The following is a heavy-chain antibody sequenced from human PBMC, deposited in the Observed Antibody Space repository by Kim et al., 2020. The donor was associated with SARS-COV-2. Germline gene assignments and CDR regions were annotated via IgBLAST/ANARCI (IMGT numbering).Heavy chain of an antibody. J-gene: IGHJ4*02. V-gene: IGHV3-30-3*01. CDR3: ARAGSYCSSTSCYVDY. D-gene: IGHD2-2*01. CDR2: ISYDGSNT. Sequence: GGSLRLSCAASGFTFSSYAMHWVRQAPGKGLEWVAVISYDGSNTYYADSVKGRFTISRDNSKNTLYLQMNSLRAEDTAVYYCARAGSYCSSTSCYVDYWGQGPLVTVSS. CDR1: GFTFSSYA.